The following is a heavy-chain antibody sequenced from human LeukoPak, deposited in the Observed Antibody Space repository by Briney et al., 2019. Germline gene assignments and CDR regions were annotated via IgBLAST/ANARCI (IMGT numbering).Heavy chain of an antibody. CDR3: ARGEAYSSGWYPPSHFDY. J-gene: IGHJ4*02. Sequence: GGSLRLSCVVSGFTLSINYMSWVRQAPGKGLEWVSLISGGDTKYYADSVKGRFTISRDTSRNTVYLQMSSLRAEDTAVYYCARGEAYSSGWYPPSHFDYWGQGNMVTVSS. CDR2: ISGGDTK. CDR1: GFTLSINY. D-gene: IGHD6-19*01. V-gene: IGHV3-66*01.